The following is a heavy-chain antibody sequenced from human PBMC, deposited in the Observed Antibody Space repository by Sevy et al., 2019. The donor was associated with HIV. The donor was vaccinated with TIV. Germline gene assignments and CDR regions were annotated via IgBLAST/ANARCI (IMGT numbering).Heavy chain of an antibody. J-gene: IGHJ4*02. D-gene: IGHD1-26*01. CDR3: ARGSRGTFGS. V-gene: IGHV3-74*01. CDR1: GFPFTCGW. CDR2: INSDGEMI. Sequence: GSLRLSCAASGFPFTCGWMHWVRQPPGKGLAWGSPINSDGEMIRYADSVKGRFTTSRDNAKNTLYLQMKNLRAEDTAVYYCARGSRGTFGSWGQGTLVTVSS.